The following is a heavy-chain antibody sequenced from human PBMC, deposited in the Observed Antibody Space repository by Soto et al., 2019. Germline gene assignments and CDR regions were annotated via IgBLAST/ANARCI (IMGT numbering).Heavy chain of an antibody. V-gene: IGHV3-23*01. CDR3: AKDRVGSSMDGMDV. Sequence: EVQLLESGGDLVQPGGSLRLSCTASGFTFSTYVISWVRQAPGKGLEWVSTITGSGGKTYYADSVRGRFTISRDNSKNTVYLQRNSLRAEDTALYSCAKDRVGSSMDGMDVWGQGTAVTVSS. D-gene: IGHD1-26*01. J-gene: IGHJ6*02. CDR1: GFTFSTYV. CDR2: ITGSGGKT.